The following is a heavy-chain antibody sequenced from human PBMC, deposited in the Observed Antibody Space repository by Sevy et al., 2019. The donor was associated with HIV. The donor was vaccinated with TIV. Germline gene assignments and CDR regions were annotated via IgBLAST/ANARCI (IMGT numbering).Heavy chain of an antibody. CDR3: AKDVY. CDR1: GFTFGSYA. CDR2: IKEDGSEK. J-gene: IGHJ4*02. V-gene: IGHV3-7*03. Sequence: GGSLRLSCVGSGFTFGSYAMSWVRQAPGKGLEWVANIKEDGSEKYYVDSVKGRFTISRDNAKNSLFLQMNSLRAEDTAVYYCAKDVYWGQGTLVTVSS.